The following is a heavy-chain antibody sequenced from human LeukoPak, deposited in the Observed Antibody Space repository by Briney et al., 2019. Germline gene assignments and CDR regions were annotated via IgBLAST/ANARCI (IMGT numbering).Heavy chain of an antibody. J-gene: IGHJ5*02. D-gene: IGHD3-10*01. CDR1: GFTFSSYS. V-gene: IGHV3-21*01. CDR3: ARDAYGSGSYHWFDP. CDR2: ISSSSSYI. Sequence: GRSLRLSCAASGFTFSSYSMNWVRQAPGKGLEWVSSISSSSSYIYYADSVKGRFTISRDNAKNSLYLQMNSLRAEDTAVYYCARDAYGSGSYHWFDPWGQGTLVTVSS.